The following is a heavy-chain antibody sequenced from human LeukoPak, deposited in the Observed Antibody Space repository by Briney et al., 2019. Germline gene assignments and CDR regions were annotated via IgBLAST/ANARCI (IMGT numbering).Heavy chain of an antibody. CDR3: ARTTRYCSGGTCYGAVENFDY. CDR1: GGSISTFY. V-gene: IGHV4-59*01. D-gene: IGHD2-15*01. J-gene: IGHJ4*02. CDR2: IYYNGNT. Sequence: SETLSLTCTVSGGSISTFYWSWIRQPPGKGLEWIGYIYYNGNTKYNPSLKSRVTISVDTSKNQFSLKVTSVTAADTAIYCCARTTRYCSGGTCYGAVENFDYWGQGTLVTVSS.